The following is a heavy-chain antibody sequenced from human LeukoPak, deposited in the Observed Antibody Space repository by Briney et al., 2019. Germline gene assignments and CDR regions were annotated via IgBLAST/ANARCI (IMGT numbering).Heavy chain of an antibody. V-gene: IGHV3-21*01. J-gene: IGHJ5*02. D-gene: IGHD1-26*01. CDR1: GFTFSSYS. CDR3: ARGSIRGSGNSGWFDH. CDR2: ISSSSSYI. Sequence: PGGSLRLSCAASGFTFSSYSMNWVRQAPGKGLEWVSSISSSSSYIYYADSVKGRFTISRDNAKNSLYLQMNSLRAEDTAVYYCARGSIRGSGNSGWFDHWGQGTLVTVSS.